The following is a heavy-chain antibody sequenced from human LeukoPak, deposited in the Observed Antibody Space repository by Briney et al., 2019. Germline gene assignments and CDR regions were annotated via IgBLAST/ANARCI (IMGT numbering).Heavy chain of an antibody. Sequence: PSETLSLTCTVSGGSISSYYWSWIRQPPGKGLEWIGYIYYSGSTNYNPSLKSRVTMSVDTSKNQFSLKLSSVTAADTAVYYCARGGYDYSNYFDYWGQGTLVTVSS. CDR2: IYYSGST. CDR3: ARGGYDYSNYFDY. J-gene: IGHJ4*02. V-gene: IGHV4-59*01. CDR1: GGSISSYY. D-gene: IGHD4-11*01.